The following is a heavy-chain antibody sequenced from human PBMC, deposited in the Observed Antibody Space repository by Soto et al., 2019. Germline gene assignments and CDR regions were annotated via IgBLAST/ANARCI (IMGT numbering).Heavy chain of an antibody. CDR1: GGSISSSSYY. Sequence: SETLSLTCTVSGGSISSSSYYWSWIRQPPGKGLEWIGEINHSGSTNYNPSLKSRVTISVDTPKNQFSLKLSSVTAADTAVYYCARGRGSRGWFDPWGQGTLVTVSS. CDR2: INHSGST. J-gene: IGHJ5*02. CDR3: ARGRGSRGWFDP. V-gene: IGHV4-39*07.